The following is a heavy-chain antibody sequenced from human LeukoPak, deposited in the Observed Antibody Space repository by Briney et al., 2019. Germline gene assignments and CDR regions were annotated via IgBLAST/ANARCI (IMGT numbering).Heavy chain of an antibody. J-gene: IGHJ4*02. CDR2: INPNSGGT. D-gene: IGHD6-13*01. V-gene: IGHV1-2*02. Sequence: ASVKVSCKASGYTFTGYYMHWVRQAPGQGLEWMGWINPNSGGTNYAQKFQGRVTMTRDTSISTAYMELSRLRPDDTAVYYCAIDGSTWYYFDYWGQGTLVTVSS. CDR3: AIDGSTWYYFDY. CDR1: GYTFTGYY.